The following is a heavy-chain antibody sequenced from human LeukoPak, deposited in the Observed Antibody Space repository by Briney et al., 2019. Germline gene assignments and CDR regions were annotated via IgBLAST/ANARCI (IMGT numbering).Heavy chain of an antibody. Sequence: ASVKVSCKASGYTFTGYYMHWVRQAPGQGLEWMGWINPNSGGTNYAQKFQGRVTMTRDMSTTTDYMELSGLRSEDTAVYYCARDNSVGDIAWWFDPWGQGTLVTVSS. CDR1: GYTFTGYY. D-gene: IGHD3-16*02. J-gene: IGHJ5*02. CDR2: INPNSGGT. V-gene: IGHV1-2*02. CDR3: ARDNSVGDIAWWFDP.